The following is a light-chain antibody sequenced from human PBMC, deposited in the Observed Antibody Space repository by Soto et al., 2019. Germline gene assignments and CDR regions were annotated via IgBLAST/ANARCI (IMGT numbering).Light chain of an antibody. J-gene: IGKJ3*01. CDR3: QQYNSY. CDR1: QSIGDS. V-gene: IGKV1-5*03. Sequence: DIQLTQSPSTLSASVGDRVTITCRASQSIGDSLAWYQQKPGKAPKLFIYRASTLESGVPSRFSGTGSQTAFTLTISSLQPDDFVTYYCQQYNSYFGPGTKVDIK. CDR2: RAS.